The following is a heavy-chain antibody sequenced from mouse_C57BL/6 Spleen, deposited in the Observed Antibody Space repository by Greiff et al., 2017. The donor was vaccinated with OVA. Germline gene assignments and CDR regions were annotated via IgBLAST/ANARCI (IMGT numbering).Heavy chain of an antibody. Sequence: EVYVVESGGGLVKPGGSLKLSCAASGFTFSSYAMSWVRQTPEKRLEWVATISDGGSYTYYPDNVKGRFTISRDNAKNNLYLQMSHLKSEDTAMYYCARDGARYAMDYWGQGTSVTVSS. CDR3: ARDGARYAMDY. CDR1: GFTFSSYA. V-gene: IGHV5-4*01. CDR2: ISDGGSYT. J-gene: IGHJ4*01.